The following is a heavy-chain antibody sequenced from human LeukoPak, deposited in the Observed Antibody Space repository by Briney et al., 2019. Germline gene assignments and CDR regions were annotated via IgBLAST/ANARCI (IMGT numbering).Heavy chain of an antibody. Sequence: GGSLRLSCAASGFSFSSYGMHWVRQAPGKGLEWVAIIWYDGSNKYYAESVKGRFTISRDNSKNTLYLQMNSLRAEDTAVYYCASLLSAWAFDIWGQGTMVTVSS. CDR2: IWYDGSNK. CDR3: ASLLSAWAFDI. V-gene: IGHV3-33*01. CDR1: GFSFSSYG. D-gene: IGHD3-16*02. J-gene: IGHJ3*02.